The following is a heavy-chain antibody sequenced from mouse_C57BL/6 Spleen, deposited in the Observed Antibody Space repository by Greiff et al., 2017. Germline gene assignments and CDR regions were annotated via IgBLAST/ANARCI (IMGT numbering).Heavy chain of an antibody. D-gene: IGHD4-1*01. CDR1: GYSFTGYY. CDR3: ARGDLGRGAMDY. Sequence: VQLQQSGPELVKPGASVKISCKASGYSFTGYYMNWVKQSPEKSLEWIGEINPSTGGTTYNQKFKAKATLTVDKSSSTAYMQLKSLTSEDSAVYYCARGDLGRGAMDYWGQGTSVTVSS. J-gene: IGHJ4*01. V-gene: IGHV1-42*01. CDR2: INPSTGGT.